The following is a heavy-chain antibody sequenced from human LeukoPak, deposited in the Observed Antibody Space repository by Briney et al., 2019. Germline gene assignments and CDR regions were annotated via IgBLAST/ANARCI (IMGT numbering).Heavy chain of an antibody. CDR1: GYTFTGYY. Sequence: ASVKVSCKASGYTFTGYYMHWVRQAPGQGLEWMGRINPNSGGTNYAQKFQGRVTMTRDTFISTAYMELSRLRSDDTAVYYCARDLRGPYYYDSSGYYHNWFDPWGQGTPVTVSS. CDR2: INPNSGGT. V-gene: IGHV1-2*06. D-gene: IGHD3-22*01. CDR3: ARDLRGPYYYDSSGYYHNWFDP. J-gene: IGHJ5*02.